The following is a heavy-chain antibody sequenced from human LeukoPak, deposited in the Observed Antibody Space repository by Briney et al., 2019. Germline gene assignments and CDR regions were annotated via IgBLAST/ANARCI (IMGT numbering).Heavy chain of an antibody. Sequence: SETLSLTCTVSGGSISSSSYYWGWIRQPPGKGLEWIGSIYYSGSTYYNPSLKSRVTISVDTSKNQFSLKLSSVTAADTAVYYCARQPGIATYWGQGILVTVS. J-gene: IGHJ4*02. CDR1: GGSISSSSYY. V-gene: IGHV4-39*01. D-gene: IGHD6-13*01. CDR2: IYYSGST. CDR3: ARQPGIATY.